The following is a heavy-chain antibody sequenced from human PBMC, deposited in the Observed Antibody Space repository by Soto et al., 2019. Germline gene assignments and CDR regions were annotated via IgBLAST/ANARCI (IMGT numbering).Heavy chain of an antibody. V-gene: IGHV1-18*01. J-gene: IGHJ4*02. CDR1: GYAFTTYG. CDR2: ISAHNGNT. Sequence: QVHLVQSGAEVKKPGASVKVSCKGSGYAFTTYGITWVRQAPGQGLEWMGWISAHNGNTNYAQKLQGRVTVTRDTSTSTAYMELRSPRSVDTAVYYCARGRDRDYWGQRALVTVSS. CDR3: ARGRDRDY.